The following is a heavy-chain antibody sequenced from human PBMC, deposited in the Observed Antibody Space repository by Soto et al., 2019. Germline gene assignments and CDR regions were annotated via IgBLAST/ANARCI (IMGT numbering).Heavy chain of an antibody. J-gene: IGHJ5*02. CDR3: ARSLAVIGQKWLDP. Sequence: EVQLMESGGNLVQSGGSLRLSCAASGFTFGGFGMYWFRQAPGKGLEFVSAVDSSGTYTYYEDSVKGRFTISRDNSKNTLYLQMGSLRIEDMAVYYCARSLAVIGQKWLDPWGQGTLVTVSS. D-gene: IGHD6-19*01. CDR2: VDSSGTYT. V-gene: IGHV3-64*07. CDR1: GFTFGGFG.